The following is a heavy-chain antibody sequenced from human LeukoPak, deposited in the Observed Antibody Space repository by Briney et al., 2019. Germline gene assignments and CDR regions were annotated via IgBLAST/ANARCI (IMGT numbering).Heavy chain of an antibody. D-gene: IGHD1-26*01. V-gene: IGHV1-58*02. J-gene: IGHJ4*02. CDR3: AAVQVGANCYFDY. CDR1: GFTFTSSA. Sequence: SVKVSCKASGFTFTSSAMQWVRQARGQRLEWIGWIVVGSGNTNYAQKFQERVTITRDMSTSRAYMELSSLRSEDTAVYYCAAVQVGANCYFDYWGQGTLVTVSS. CDR2: IVVGSGNT.